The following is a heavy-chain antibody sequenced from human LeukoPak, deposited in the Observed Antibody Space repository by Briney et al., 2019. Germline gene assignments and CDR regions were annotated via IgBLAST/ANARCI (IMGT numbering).Heavy chain of an antibody. CDR2: ISYGGRT. Sequence: SPETLSLTCTVSGGSISSYFWSWIRQPPGKGLEWIGYISYGGRTNYNPSLKSRVTISGDTSKNQISLKLSSVAAADTAVYYCARHSLKRFDADFDYWGQGTLVTVSS. V-gene: IGHV4-59*08. CDR1: GGSISSYF. J-gene: IGHJ4*02. D-gene: IGHD3-9*01. CDR3: ARHSLKRFDADFDY.